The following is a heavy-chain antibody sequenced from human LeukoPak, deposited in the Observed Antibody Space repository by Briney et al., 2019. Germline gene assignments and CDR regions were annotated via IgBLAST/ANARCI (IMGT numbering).Heavy chain of an antibody. CDR1: GLTFSSYA. J-gene: IGHJ4*02. CDR2: ISGSGGST. Sequence: GGSQRLSCAASGLTFSSYAINWVRQAPGKGLEWVLAISGSGGSTYYADSVKGRFTISRDNSKNMLYLQMNSLRAEDTAVYYCAKDLSGWYYFDYWGQGTLVTVSS. V-gene: IGHV3-23*01. D-gene: IGHD6-19*01. CDR3: AKDLSGWYYFDY.